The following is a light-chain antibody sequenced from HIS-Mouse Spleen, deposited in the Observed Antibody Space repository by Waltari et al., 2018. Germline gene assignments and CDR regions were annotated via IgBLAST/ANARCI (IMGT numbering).Light chain of an antibody. CDR1: SSDVGGYNY. V-gene: IGLV2-11*01. CDR3: CSYAGSVV. J-gene: IGLJ2*01. CDR2: DVS. Sequence: QSALTQPRSVSGSPGPSVTISSTGTSSDVGGYNYVSWYQQHPGKAPKLMIYDVSKRPSGVPDRFSGSKSGNTASLTISGLQAEDEADYYCCSYAGSVVFGGGTKLTVL.